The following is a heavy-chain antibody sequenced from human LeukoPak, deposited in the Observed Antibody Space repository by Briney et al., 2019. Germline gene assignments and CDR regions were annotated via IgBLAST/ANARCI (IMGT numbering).Heavy chain of an antibody. D-gene: IGHD3-22*01. CDR2: IYYSGST. V-gene: IGHV4-59*01. J-gene: IGHJ4*02. Sequence: SEALSLTCTVSGGSISSYYWSWIRQPPGKGLEWIGYIYYSGSTNYNPSLKSRVTISVDTSKNQFSLKLSSVTAADTAVYYCAREARDYYDSSLDYWGQGTLVTVSS. CDR1: GGSISSYY. CDR3: AREARDYYDSSLDY.